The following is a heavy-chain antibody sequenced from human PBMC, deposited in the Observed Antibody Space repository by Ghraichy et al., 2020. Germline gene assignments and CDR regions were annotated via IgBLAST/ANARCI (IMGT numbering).Heavy chain of an antibody. V-gene: IGHV4-39*01. CDR1: GGSISSSSYY. D-gene: IGHD5-12*01. CDR3: GVVATGLGVRTPNKPPDV. Sequence: SETRSLTCTVSGGSISSSSYYWGWIRQPPGKGLEWIGSIYYSGSTYYNPSLKSRVTISVDTSKNQFSLKLSSVTAADTAVYYCGVVATGLGVRTPNKPPDVWGQGTTVTVSS. J-gene: IGHJ6*02. CDR2: IYYSGST.